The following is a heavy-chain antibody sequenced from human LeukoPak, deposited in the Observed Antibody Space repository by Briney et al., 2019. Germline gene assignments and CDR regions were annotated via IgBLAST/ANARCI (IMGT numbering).Heavy chain of an antibody. CDR1: GGSFSGYY. D-gene: IGHD1-26*01. Sequence: PSETLSLTCAVYGGSFSGYYWSWIRQPPGKGLEWIGEINHSGSTNYNPSLKSRVTISVDTSKNQFSLELSSVTAADTAVYYCARGTVMYSGSYTGWSQGTLVTVSS. CDR2: INHSGST. V-gene: IGHV4-34*01. CDR3: ARGTVMYSGSYTG. J-gene: IGHJ4*02.